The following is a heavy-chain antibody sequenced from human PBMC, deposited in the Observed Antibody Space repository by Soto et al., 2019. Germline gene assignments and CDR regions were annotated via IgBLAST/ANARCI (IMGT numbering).Heavy chain of an antibody. Sequence: WGSLRLSCATSGFTFSSFVMQWVRQAPGKGLEWVAVIWYDGSRKLYADSVKGRFTISRDDSKNTLYLQMNNLRVEDTAVYYCVRGSSCTTTTCYNLGWFDPRGKGTLVTVSS. V-gene: IGHV3-33*01. CDR2: IWYDGSRK. CDR1: GFTFSSFV. CDR3: VRGSSCTTTTCYNLGWFDP. D-gene: IGHD2-2*02. J-gene: IGHJ5*02.